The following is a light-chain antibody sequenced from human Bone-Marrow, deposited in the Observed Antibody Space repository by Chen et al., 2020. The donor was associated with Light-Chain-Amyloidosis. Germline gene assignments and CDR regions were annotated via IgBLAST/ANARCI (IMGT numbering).Light chain of an antibody. CDR2: DDS. CDR3: QVWDRSSDRPV. V-gene: IGLV3-21*02. CDR1: NIGSTS. Sequence: YVLTHPSSVSVAPGQTPTTSCGGNNIGSTSVHWYQQTPGQAPLLVVYDDSDRPSGIPERLSGSNSGNTATLTISRVEAGDEADYYCQVWDRSSDRPVFGGGTKLTVL. J-gene: IGLJ3*02.